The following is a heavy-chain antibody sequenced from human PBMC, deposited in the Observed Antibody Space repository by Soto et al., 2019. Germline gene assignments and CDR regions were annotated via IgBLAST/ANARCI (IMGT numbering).Heavy chain of an antibody. CDR3: AAPPPYTAMVTGFLGDGMDV. J-gene: IGHJ6*02. V-gene: IGHV3-72*01. Sequence: EVQLVESGGGLVQPGGSLRLSCAASGFTFSDHYMDWVRQAPGKGLEWVGRTRNKANSYTTEYAASGKGRFTISRDDLNNPLYLQMHSLKTEDPAVYYGAAPPPYTAMVTGFLGDGMDVWGQGTTVTVSS. CDR1: GFTFSDHY. D-gene: IGHD5-18*01. CDR2: TRNKANSYTT.